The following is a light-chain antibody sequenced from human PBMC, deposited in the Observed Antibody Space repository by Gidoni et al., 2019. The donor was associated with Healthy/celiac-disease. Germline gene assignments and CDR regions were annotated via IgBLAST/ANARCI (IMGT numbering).Light chain of an antibody. V-gene: IGKV3-20*01. Sequence: ILFTQSPGTLSLSPGERATLSCRASQSVSSSYLAWYQQKPGQAPRLLIYGASSRATGIPDRFSGSGSGTDFTLTISRLEPEDFAVYYCQQYGSSPSLTFGGGTKVEIK. CDR2: GAS. J-gene: IGKJ4*01. CDR1: QSVSSSY. CDR3: QQYGSSPSLT.